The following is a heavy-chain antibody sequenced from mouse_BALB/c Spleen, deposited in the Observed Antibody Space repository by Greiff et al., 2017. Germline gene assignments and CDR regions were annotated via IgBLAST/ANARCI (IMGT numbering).Heavy chain of an antibody. J-gene: IGHJ2*01. D-gene: IGHD1-1*01. CDR1: GFTFSSFG. CDR3: ARSGTLLRSYFDY. Sequence: EVKLVESGGGLVQPGGSRKLSCAASGFTFSSFGMHWVRQAPEKGLELVAYISSGSSTIYYADTVKGRFTISRDNPKNTLFLQMTSLRSEDTAMYYCARSGTLLRSYFDYWGQGTTLTVSS. V-gene: IGHV5-17*02. CDR2: ISSGSSTI.